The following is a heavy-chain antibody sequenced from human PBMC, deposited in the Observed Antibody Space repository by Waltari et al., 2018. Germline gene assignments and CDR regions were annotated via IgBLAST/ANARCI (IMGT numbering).Heavy chain of an antibody. V-gene: IGHV5-10-1*01. CDR1: GYRFTTYW. CDR3: ARTRIQDQYSMDV. Sequence: EVQLVQSGAEAKKPGESLRIACQGSGYRFTTYWITRVSQMPGKGLERMGKMAYQHSSTNFMPSFQRHVSISVDVSISTAYLQWSSLAASNTAMYYCARTRIQDQYSMDVWAKGTTFTVTS. J-gene: IGHJ6*03. CDR2: MAYQHSST.